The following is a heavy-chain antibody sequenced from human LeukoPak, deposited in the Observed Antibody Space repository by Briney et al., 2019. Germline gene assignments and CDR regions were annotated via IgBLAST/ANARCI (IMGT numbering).Heavy chain of an antibody. Sequence: SETLSLTCAVYGGSFSGYYWSWIRQPPGRGLEWIGEINHSGSTNYNPSLKSRVTISVDTSKNQFSLKLSSVTAADTAVYYCARSRVVVTAIPGAFDIWGQGTMVTVSS. CDR1: GGSFSGYY. CDR2: INHSGST. CDR3: ARSRVVVTAIPGAFDI. V-gene: IGHV4-34*01. D-gene: IGHD2-21*02. J-gene: IGHJ3*02.